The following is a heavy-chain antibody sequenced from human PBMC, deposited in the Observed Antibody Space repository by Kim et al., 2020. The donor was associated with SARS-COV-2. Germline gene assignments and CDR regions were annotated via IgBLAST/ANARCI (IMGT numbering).Heavy chain of an antibody. CDR3: ASRSGSYYNDKDAFDI. V-gene: IGHV5-10-1*01. D-gene: IGHD3-10*01. J-gene: IGHJ3*02. Sequence: GESLQISCKGSGYSFTSYWISWVRQMPGKGLEWMGRIDPSDSYTNYSPSFQGHVTISADKSISTAYLQWSSLKASDTAMYYCASRSGSYYNDKDAFDIWGQGTMVTVSS. CDR1: GYSFTSYW. CDR2: IDPSDSYT.